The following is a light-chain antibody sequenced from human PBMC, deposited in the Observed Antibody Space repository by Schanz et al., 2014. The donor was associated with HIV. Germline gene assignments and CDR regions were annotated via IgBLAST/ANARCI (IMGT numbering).Light chain of an antibody. CDR1: SSDVGSYNL. J-gene: IGLJ3*02. V-gene: IGLV2-14*02. CDR3: CSHTRTLTYVM. Sequence: QSALTQPASVSGSPGQSITISCTGTSSDVGSYNLVSWYQQHPGKAPKLMIYEGSNRPSGVPDRFSGSKSGNTASLTVSGLQPEDEADYFCCSHTRTLTYVMFGGGTKLTVL. CDR2: EGS.